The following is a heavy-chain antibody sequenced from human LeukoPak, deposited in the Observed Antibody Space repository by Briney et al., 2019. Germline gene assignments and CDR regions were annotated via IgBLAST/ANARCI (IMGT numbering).Heavy chain of an antibody. CDR2: INPNGGST. Sequence: ASVTVSCKASGYTFTSYYVHWVRQAPGQGLEWMARINPNGGSTRYAQRFQGRVTMTRDTSTSTVYMELSSLRSEDTAVYYCARHYDAGKDDAFHIWGQGTMVTVSS. CDR3: ARHYDAGKDDAFHI. CDR1: GYTFTSYY. D-gene: IGHD3-10*01. J-gene: IGHJ3*02. V-gene: IGHV1-46*01.